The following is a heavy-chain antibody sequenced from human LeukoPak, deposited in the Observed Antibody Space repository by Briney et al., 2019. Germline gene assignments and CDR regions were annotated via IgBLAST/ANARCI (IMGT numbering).Heavy chain of an antibody. V-gene: IGHV4-39*07. J-gene: IGHJ4*02. CDR3: ARGEGDFYDSSGYYYGPPDY. CDR2: IYYSGST. CDR1: GGSISSSSYY. D-gene: IGHD3-22*01. Sequence: SETLSLTCTVSGGSISSSSYYWGWIRQPPGKGLEWIGSIYYSGSTYYNPSLKRRVTISVDTSTNQFSLKLSSVTAADTAVYYCARGEGDFYDSSGYYYGPPDYWGQGTLVTVSS.